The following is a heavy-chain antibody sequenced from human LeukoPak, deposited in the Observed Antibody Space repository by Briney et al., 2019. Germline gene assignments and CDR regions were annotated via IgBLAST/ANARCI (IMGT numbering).Heavy chain of an antibody. J-gene: IGHJ4*02. CDR3: AKAVIVVAPLDY. CDR2: ISYDGSNK. D-gene: IGHD3-22*01. V-gene: IGHV3-30*18. Sequence: GGSLRLSCAASGFTFSSYGMHWVRQAPGKGLEWVAVISYDGSNKYYADSMKGRFTISRDNSKNTLYLQMNSLRAEDTAVYYCAKAVIVVAPLDYWGQGTLVTVSS. CDR1: GFTFSSYG.